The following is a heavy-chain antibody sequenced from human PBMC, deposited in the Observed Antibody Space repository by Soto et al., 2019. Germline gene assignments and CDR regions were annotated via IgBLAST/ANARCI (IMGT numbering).Heavy chain of an antibody. D-gene: IGHD5-12*01. CDR2: INPNSGAS. J-gene: IGHJ4*02. CDR3: ARHGALTLPGGYYFDS. CDR1: GYTFTGYF. Sequence: QVQLVQSGAEVGKPGASVKVSCKASGYTFTGYFIHWVRQAPGQGLEWMGWINPNSGASNYAQRFQGRVTMTRDTSISTAFIELNRLTYDDMAVYFCARHGALTLPGGYYFDSWAPGTLVSVSS. V-gene: IGHV1-2*02.